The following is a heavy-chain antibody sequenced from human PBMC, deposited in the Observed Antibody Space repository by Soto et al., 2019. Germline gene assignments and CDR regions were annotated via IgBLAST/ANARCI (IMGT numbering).Heavy chain of an antibody. Sequence: QFQLVQSGAEVKKPGASVKVSCKASGYNFTRFGISWVRQAPGHGLEWMGWMGAHSGHTRQAQQFQGRLTMTTDAYINTAYIDLRSLTSQDTALSQCWREGQQLAKAAYYRFDGIDVWGQGTTVIVSS. D-gene: IGHD6-13*01. CDR1: GYNFTRFG. J-gene: IGHJ6*02. CDR2: MGAHSGHT. V-gene: IGHV1-18*01. CDR3: WREGQQLAKAAYYRFDGIDV.